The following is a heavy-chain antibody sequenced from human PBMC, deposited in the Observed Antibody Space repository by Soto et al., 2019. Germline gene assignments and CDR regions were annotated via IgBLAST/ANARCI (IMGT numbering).Heavy chain of an antibody. D-gene: IGHD3-3*01. J-gene: IGHJ3*02. CDR1: GGSISSGCYY. CDR3: ASKGTDFWSGPDAFDI. CDR2: IYYSGST. Sequence: SDTLSLTCTVSGGSISSGCYYWSWIRQHPGKGLEWIGYIYYSGSTYYNPSLKSRVTTSVDPSKNQFSLKLSSVTAADTAVYYCASKGTDFWSGPDAFDIWGQGTMVTVSS. V-gene: IGHV4-31*03.